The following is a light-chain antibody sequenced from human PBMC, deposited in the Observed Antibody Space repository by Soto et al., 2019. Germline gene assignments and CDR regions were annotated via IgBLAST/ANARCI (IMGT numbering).Light chain of an antibody. CDR1: SSDVGGYNY. V-gene: IGLV2-14*01. CDR2: EVS. Sequence: QSALTQPASVSGSPGQSITISCTGTSSDVGGYNYVSWYQQHPGKAPKLMIYEVSNRPSGVSNRFSGSKSGNTASLTISGLQAEDDADYYCSSYTSSSTRGFGGGTKSPS. CDR3: SSYTSSSTRG. J-gene: IGLJ3*02.